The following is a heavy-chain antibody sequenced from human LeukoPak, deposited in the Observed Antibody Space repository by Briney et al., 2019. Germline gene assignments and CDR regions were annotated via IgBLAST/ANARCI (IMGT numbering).Heavy chain of an antibody. Sequence: GGSLRLSCAASGFIFSNYGMHSVRQAPGKRLEWLAVIWNDGSETFHADSVKGRFRIARDNSKNTMYLQMNSLRAEDTAVYFCARDMGRAWYGPPDYWGQGTLVTVSS. CDR1: GFIFSNYG. CDR2: IWNDGSET. J-gene: IGHJ4*02. D-gene: IGHD6-13*01. V-gene: IGHV3-33*01. CDR3: ARDMGRAWYGPPDY.